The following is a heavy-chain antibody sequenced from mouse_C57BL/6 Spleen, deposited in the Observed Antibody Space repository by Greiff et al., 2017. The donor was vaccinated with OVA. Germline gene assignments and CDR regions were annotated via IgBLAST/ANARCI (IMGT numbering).Heavy chain of an antibody. CDR1: GFNIKDYY. J-gene: IGHJ2*01. D-gene: IGHD1-1*01. CDR3: AREVYYGSRFCDY. V-gene: IGHV14-2*01. CDR2: IDPEDGET. Sequence: VQLHQSGAELVKPGASVKLSCTASGFNIKDYYMHWVKQRTEQGLEWFGRIDPEDGETKYAPKFQGKATITADTATNTSYMQLSSMTAEDTDVYNGAREVYYGSRFCDYWGQGTTRTVAS.